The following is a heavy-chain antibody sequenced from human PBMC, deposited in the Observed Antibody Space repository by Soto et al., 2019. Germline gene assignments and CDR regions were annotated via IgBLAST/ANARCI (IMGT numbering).Heavy chain of an antibody. CDR1: GGSLNNFY. Sequence: PLETLSLTCSVSGGSLNNFYWNWIRQTAGKGLEWIGRIHASGNTNYNPSLKSRATLSVDTSKNQFSLKVRSVTAADTAVYYCARSSHKESWFDPWGQGTLVTVSS. V-gene: IGHV4-4*07. D-gene: IGHD6-19*01. J-gene: IGHJ5*02. CDR3: ARSSHKESWFDP. CDR2: IHASGNT.